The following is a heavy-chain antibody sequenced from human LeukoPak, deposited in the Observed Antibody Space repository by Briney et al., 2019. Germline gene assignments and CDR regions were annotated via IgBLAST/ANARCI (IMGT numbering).Heavy chain of an antibody. J-gene: IGHJ4*02. CDR1: GDSVSSNSAA. CDR2: TYYRSKWYN. V-gene: IGHV6-1*01. D-gene: IGHD3-10*01. CDR3: ARDVMVRGVSFDY. Sequence: SQALSLTCAISGDSVSSNSAAWNWTRQSPSRGLEWLGRTYYRSKWYNDYAVSVKSRITINPDTSKNQFSLQLNSVTPEDTAVYYCARDVMVRGVSFDYWGQGTLVTVSS.